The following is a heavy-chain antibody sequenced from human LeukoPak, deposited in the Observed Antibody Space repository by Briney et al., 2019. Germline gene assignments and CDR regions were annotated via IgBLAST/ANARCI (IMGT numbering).Heavy chain of an antibody. CDR1: GYTFTSYG. CDR3: ARPRSTAGGYYFDY. J-gene: IGHJ4*02. Sequence: GASVKVSCKASGYTFTSYGISWVRQAPGQGLEWMGIINPSGGSTTYAQKFQGRVTMTRDMSTSTVYMELSSLRSEDTAVYYCARPRSTAGGYYFDYWGQGTLVTVSS. D-gene: IGHD6-19*01. V-gene: IGHV1-46*01. CDR2: INPSGGST.